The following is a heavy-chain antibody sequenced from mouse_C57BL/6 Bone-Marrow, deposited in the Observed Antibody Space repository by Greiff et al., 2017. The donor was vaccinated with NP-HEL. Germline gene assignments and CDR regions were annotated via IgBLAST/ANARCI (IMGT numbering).Heavy chain of an antibody. CDR2: ISDGGSYT. J-gene: IGHJ1*03. CDR1: GFTFSSYA. Sequence: DVKLVESGGGLVKPGGSLKLSCAASGFTFSSYAMSWVRQTPEKRLEWVATISDGGSYTYYPDNVKGRFTISRDNAKNNLYLQMSHLKSEDTAMYYCARDVRDGYYVHWYFEVGGTGTTVTVSS. D-gene: IGHD2-3*01. CDR3: ARDVRDGYYVHWYFEV. V-gene: IGHV5-4*01.